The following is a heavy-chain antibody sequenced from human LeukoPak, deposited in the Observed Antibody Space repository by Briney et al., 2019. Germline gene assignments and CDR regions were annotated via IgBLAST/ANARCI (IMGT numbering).Heavy chain of an antibody. V-gene: IGHV3-33*01. CDR2: IWYDGSNK. D-gene: IGHD1-26*01. CDR3: ASWWEPPDGYYYGMDV. J-gene: IGHJ6*02. Sequence: GGSLRLSCAASGFTFSSYGMHWVRQAPGKGLEWVAVIWYDGSNKYYADSVKGRFTISRDNSKNTLYLQMNSLRAEDTAVYYCASWWEPPDGYYYGMDVWGQGTTVTVSS. CDR1: GFTFSSYG.